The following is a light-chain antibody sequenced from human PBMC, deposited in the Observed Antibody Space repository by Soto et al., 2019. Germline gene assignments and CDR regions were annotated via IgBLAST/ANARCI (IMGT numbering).Light chain of an antibody. CDR1: QTISSW. CDR3: QQFAISTT. CDR2: KAS. V-gene: IGKV1-5*03. Sequence: DIQMTQSPSTLSGSVGARVTITCRASQTISSWLAWYQQKPGKAPRLLIYKASTLKSGVPSRFSGSGSGTDFTLTISSLQPDDFATYDCQQFAISTTFGQGTKVDIK. J-gene: IGKJ1*01.